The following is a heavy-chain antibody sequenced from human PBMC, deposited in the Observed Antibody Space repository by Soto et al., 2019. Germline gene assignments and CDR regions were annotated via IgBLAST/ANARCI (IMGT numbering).Heavy chain of an antibody. J-gene: IGHJ4*02. Sequence: PSETLSLTCAVSGGSIRSNNWWSWVRQPPGKGLEWIGEIFHSGSTNYNPSLKTRVTISVDKSKNQFSLKLSSFTAADTAVYYCARVYSGSYSDSWGQGTLVTVS. CDR2: IFHSGST. CDR1: GGSIRSNNW. CDR3: ARVYSGSYSDS. D-gene: IGHD1-26*01. V-gene: IGHV4-4*02.